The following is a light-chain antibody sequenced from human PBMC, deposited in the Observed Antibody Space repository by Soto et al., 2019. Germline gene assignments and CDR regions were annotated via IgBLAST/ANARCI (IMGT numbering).Light chain of an antibody. V-gene: IGLV2-14*01. CDR1: TRDIAGYNY. CDR3: TSFSSSTSLYV. J-gene: IGLJ1*01. CDR2: QVT. Sequence: QSVLTQPASVSGSLGQSITISCTGTTRDIAGYNYISWYQQLPGKAPKLMIYQVTIRPPGISNRFSGSKSGNTASLTISGLQAEDEADHYCTSFSSSTSLYVFGTGTKVTVL.